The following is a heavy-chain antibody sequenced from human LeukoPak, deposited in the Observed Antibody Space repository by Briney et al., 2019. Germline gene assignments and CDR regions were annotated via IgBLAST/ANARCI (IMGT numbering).Heavy chain of an antibody. Sequence: ASVKVSCKASGYTFTSYYMHWVRQAPGQGLEWMGIINPSGGSTSYAQKFQGRVTMTRDMSTSTVYMELSSLRSEDTAVYYCAREPSYCSSTSCPTNYFDYWGQGTLVTVSS. CDR3: AREPSYCSSTSCPTNYFDY. CDR1: GYTFTSYY. CDR2: INPSGGST. D-gene: IGHD2-2*01. V-gene: IGHV1-46*01. J-gene: IGHJ4*02.